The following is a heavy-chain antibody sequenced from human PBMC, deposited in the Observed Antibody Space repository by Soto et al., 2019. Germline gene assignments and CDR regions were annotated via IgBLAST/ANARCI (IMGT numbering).Heavy chain of an antibody. Sequence: QVQLVESGGGVVQPGRSLRLSCAASGFTFSSYAMHWVRQAPGKGLEWVAVISYDGSNKYYADSVKGRFTISRDNSKNTLYLQMNSLRAEDTAVYYCARGEFGPHGYPGHFDYWGQGTLVTVSS. CDR1: GFTFSSYA. V-gene: IGHV3-30-3*01. CDR2: ISYDGSNK. CDR3: ARGEFGPHGYPGHFDY. J-gene: IGHJ4*02. D-gene: IGHD3-10*01.